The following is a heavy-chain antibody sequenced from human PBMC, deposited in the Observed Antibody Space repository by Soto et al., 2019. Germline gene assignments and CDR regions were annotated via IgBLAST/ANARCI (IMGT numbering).Heavy chain of an antibody. CDR3: WVRADQPLVPFDY. Sequence: GASVKVSCKASEYTFTSYYMHWVRQAPGQGLEWMGIINPSGGSTSYAQKFQGRVTMTRDTSTSTVYMELSSLRSEDTAVYYYWVRADQPLVPFDYWGQGTLVTVSS. V-gene: IGHV1-46*01. J-gene: IGHJ4*02. D-gene: IGHD2-2*01. CDR1: EYTFTSYY. CDR2: INPSGGST.